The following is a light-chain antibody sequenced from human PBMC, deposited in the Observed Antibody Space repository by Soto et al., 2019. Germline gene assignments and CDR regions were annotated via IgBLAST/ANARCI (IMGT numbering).Light chain of an antibody. CDR1: QSVTNY. J-gene: IGKJ5*01. Sequence: EIVMTHSPATLSVSPLERATLSFRASQSVTNYLAWYQQKPGQAPRLLIYGAFNRATGIPARFSGSGSGTDFTLTISSLEPEDFAVYYCQQSNIWPPVTFGQGTRLEIK. CDR2: GAF. CDR3: QQSNIWPPVT. V-gene: IGKV3-11*01.